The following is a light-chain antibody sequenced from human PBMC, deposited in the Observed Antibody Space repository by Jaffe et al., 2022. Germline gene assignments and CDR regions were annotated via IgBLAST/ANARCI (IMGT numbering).Light chain of an antibody. CDR2: SNN. CDR1: SSNIGSNP. Sequence: QSVLTQPPSASGTPGQRVTISCSGSSSNIGSNPVNWYQLLPGTAPKLLIYSNNQRPSGVPDRFSGSKSGTSASLAISGLQSEDEGDYYCAAWDDSLNGRWVFGGGTKLTVL. V-gene: IGLV1-44*01. J-gene: IGLJ3*02. CDR3: AAWDDSLNGRWV.